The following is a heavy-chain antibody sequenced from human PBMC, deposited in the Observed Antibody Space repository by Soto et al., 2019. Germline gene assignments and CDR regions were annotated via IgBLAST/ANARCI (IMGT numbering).Heavy chain of an antibody. Sequence: GGSLRLSCAASGFTFSSYAMHWVRQAPGRGLEWVAVISYDGSNKYYADSVKGRFTISRDNSKNTLYLQMNSLRAEDTAVYYCARDPFQFGELLIDYWGQGTLVTVSS. V-gene: IGHV3-30-3*01. CDR1: GFTFSSYA. CDR2: ISYDGSNK. J-gene: IGHJ4*02. D-gene: IGHD3-10*01. CDR3: ARDPFQFGELLIDY.